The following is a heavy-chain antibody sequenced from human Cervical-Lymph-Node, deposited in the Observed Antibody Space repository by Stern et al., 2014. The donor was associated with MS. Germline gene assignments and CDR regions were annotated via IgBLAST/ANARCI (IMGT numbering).Heavy chain of an antibody. J-gene: IGHJ4*02. CDR2: INTNTGNS. Sequence: VQLVESGSELKKPGASVKVSCKASGYTLTNYPINWVRQAPGQGLEWMGWINTNTGNSTYDQDFTGRFVFSLDTSVSTAYLQISNLKAEDTAVYYCARDFVDTAMITRSDYLDCWGQGTLVTVSS. CDR1: GYTLTNYP. V-gene: IGHV7-4-1*02. D-gene: IGHD5-18*01. CDR3: ARDFVDTAMITRSDYLDC.